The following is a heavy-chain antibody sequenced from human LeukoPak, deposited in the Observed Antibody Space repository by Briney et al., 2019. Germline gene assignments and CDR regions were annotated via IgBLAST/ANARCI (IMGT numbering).Heavy chain of an antibody. Sequence: ASVKVSCKASGYTFTGYYMHWVRQAPGQGLEWMGWINPNSGGTNYAQKFQGRVTMTRDTSISTAYMELSRLRSDDTAVYYCARGDDCSSTSCPYVWGQGTLVTVSS. J-gene: IGHJ4*02. D-gene: IGHD2-2*01. CDR1: GYTFTGYY. CDR3: ARGDDCSSTSCPYV. V-gene: IGHV1-2*02. CDR2: INPNSGGT.